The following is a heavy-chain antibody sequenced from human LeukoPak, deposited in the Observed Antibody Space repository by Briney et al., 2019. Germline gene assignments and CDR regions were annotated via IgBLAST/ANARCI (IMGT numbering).Heavy chain of an antibody. CDR3: ASSAYYGGTPYYFDY. V-gene: IGHV3-66*02. J-gene: IGHJ4*02. CDR2: IYSGGST. Sequence: GGSLRLSYAASGFTVSSNYMSWVRQAPGKGLEWVSVIYSGGSTYYADSVKGRFTISRDNSKNTLYLQMNSLRAEDTAVYYCASSAYYGGTPYYFDYWGQGTLVTVSS. D-gene: IGHD4-23*01. CDR1: GFTVSSNY.